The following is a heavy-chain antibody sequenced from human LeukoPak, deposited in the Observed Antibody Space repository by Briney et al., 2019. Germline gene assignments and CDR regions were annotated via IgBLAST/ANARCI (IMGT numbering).Heavy chain of an antibody. Sequence: ASVKVSCKASGYTFTSYGISWVRQAPGQGLEWMGWISAYNGNTNYAQKLQGRVTMTTDTSTSTAYMELRSLRSDDTAVYYCARDHSGGYAGGALFYYGMDVWGQGTTVTVSS. CDR3: ARDHSGGYAGGALFYYGMDV. V-gene: IGHV1-18*01. D-gene: IGHD5-12*01. J-gene: IGHJ6*02. CDR1: GYTFTSYG. CDR2: ISAYNGNT.